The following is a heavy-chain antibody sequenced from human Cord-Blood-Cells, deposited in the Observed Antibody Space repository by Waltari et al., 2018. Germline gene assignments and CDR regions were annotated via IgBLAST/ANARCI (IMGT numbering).Heavy chain of an antibody. CDR1: GGSFSGYY. D-gene: IGHD2-2*01. V-gene: IGHV4-34*01. J-gene: IGHJ4*02. CDR3: ARGGCSSTSCYYFDY. Sequence: QVQLQQWGAGLLKPSETLSLTCAVYGGSFSGYYWSWIRQPPGKGLEWIGEINHSGSTNYNPSLKSRVTISVDTSKNQFSLKLSSVTPADTAVYYCARGGCSSTSCYYFDYWGQGTLVTVSS. CDR2: INHSGST.